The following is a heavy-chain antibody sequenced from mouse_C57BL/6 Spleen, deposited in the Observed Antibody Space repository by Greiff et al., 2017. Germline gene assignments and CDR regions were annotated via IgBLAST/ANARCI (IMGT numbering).Heavy chain of an antibody. Sequence: QVQLKQPGAELVKPGASVKLSCKASGYTFTSYWMHWVKQRPGQGLEWIGMIHPNSGSTNYNEKFKSKATLTVDKSSSTAYMQLSSLTSEDSAVYYCARDSKRRYFDVWGTGTTVTVSS. CDR1: GYTFTSYW. CDR3: ARDSKRRYFDV. J-gene: IGHJ1*03. CDR2: IHPNSGST. D-gene: IGHD2-5*01. V-gene: IGHV1-64*01.